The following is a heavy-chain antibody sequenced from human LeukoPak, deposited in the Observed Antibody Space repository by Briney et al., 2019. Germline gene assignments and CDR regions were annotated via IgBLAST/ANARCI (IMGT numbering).Heavy chain of an antibody. CDR1: GYTFTSYG. J-gene: IGHJ4*02. CDR3: ASGSPPRRIYDSRGYYSFYFDY. V-gene: IGHV1-18*01. CDR2: ISAYNSNT. Sequence: ASVKVSCKASGYTFTSYGISWVRQAPGQGLEWMGWISAYNSNTHYAQKLQGRVTMTRDTSKSTVYMELRSLRADDTAVYYCASGSPPRRIYDSRGYYSFYFDYWGQRTLVTVSS. D-gene: IGHD3-22*01.